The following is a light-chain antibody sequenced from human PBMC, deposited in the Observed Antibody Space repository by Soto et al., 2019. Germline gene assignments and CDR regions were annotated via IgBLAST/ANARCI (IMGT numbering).Light chain of an antibody. Sequence: QSVLTQPASVSGSPGQSITISCTGASSDVDGYNYVSWYQQYPGKAPKLMIYDVTKRPSGVSGRFSASMSGNTASLTISGLQAEDEADYYCCSYTSSITYVFGTGTKLTVL. J-gene: IGLJ1*01. CDR1: SSDVDGYNY. CDR2: DVT. V-gene: IGLV2-14*03. CDR3: CSYTSSITYV.